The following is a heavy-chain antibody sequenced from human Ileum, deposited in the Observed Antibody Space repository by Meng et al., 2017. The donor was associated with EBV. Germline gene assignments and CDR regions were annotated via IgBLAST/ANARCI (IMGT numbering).Heavy chain of an antibody. CDR3: ANKPEGYDH. V-gene: IGHV3-53*01. CDR1: VFHVSSNY. CDR2: IYTDGST. Sequence: EVRVVACGGGFCRLWWALRLSCAASVFHVSSNYINAVRQAPGKGLEWVSVIYTDGSTYNADSLKGRFTISIDNSKNMLYLQMNSLRGEDTAVYYCANKPEGYDHWGQGTLVTVSS. D-gene: IGHD5-12*01. J-gene: IGHJ4*02.